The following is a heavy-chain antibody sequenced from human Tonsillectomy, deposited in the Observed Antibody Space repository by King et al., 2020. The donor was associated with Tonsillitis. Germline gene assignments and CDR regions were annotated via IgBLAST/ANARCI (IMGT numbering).Heavy chain of an antibody. D-gene: IGHD6-19*01. Sequence: QLVQSGSEVKQPGASVKISCKASGYTFSDYYMNWVRQAPAEGLEWMGIINPSGDDTTYVQKFQGRDTMTSDTSTNTVYMELSSLISEDTAIYYCARGEASGYTSGWRNFDYWGQGTLITVSS. CDR3: ARGEASGYTSGWRNFDY. CDR1: GYTFSDYY. J-gene: IGHJ4*02. V-gene: IGHV1-46*01. CDR2: INPSGDDT.